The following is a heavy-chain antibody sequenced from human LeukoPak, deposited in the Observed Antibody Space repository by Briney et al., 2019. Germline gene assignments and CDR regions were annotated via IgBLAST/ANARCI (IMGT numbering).Heavy chain of an antibody. J-gene: IGHJ4*02. CDR1: GGSISSYY. CDR2: IYYSGST. Sequence: SSETLSLTCTVSGGSISSYYWSWIRQPPGKGLEWIGYIYYSGSTNYNPSLKSRVTISVDTSKNQFSLKLSSVTAADTAVYYCARDRLAVKWGQGTLVTVSS. CDR3: ARDRLAVK. V-gene: IGHV4-59*01. D-gene: IGHD6-19*01.